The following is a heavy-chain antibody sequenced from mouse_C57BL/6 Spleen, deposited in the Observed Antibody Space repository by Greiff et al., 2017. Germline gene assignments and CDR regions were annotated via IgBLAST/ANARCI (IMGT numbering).Heavy chain of an antibody. CDR3: ARGSTVVEYYAMDY. V-gene: IGHV1-72*01. CDR2: IDPNSGGT. CDR1: GYTFTSYW. J-gene: IGHJ4*01. Sequence: VKLQQPGAELVKPGASVKLSCKASGYTFTSYWMHWVKQRPGRGLEWIGRIDPNSGGTKYNEKFKSKATLTVDKPSSTAYMQLSSLTSEDSAVYYCARGSTVVEYYAMDYWGQGTSVTVSS. D-gene: IGHD1-1*01.